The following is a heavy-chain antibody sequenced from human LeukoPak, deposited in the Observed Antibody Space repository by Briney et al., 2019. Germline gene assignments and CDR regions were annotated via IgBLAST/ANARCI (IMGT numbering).Heavy chain of an antibody. V-gene: IGHV4-59*12. CDR1: GGSISSYY. CDR2: IYHSGST. CDR3: ARDRSRSGWYRHGLDY. Sequence: PSETLSLTCTVSGGSISSYYWSWIRQPPGKGLEWIGEIYHSGSTNYNPSLKSRVTISVDKSKNQFSLKLNSVTAADTAVYYCARDRSRSGWYRHGLDYWGQGTLVTVSS. D-gene: IGHD6-19*01. J-gene: IGHJ4*02.